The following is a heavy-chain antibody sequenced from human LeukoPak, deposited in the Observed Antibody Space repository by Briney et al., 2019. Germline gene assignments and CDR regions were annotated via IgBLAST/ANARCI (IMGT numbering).Heavy chain of an antibody. CDR2: IYSGGST. D-gene: IGHD3-3*01. Sequence: PGGSLRLSCAASGFTVSSNYMSWVRQAPGKGLEWVSLIYSGGSTYYADSVKGRFTISRDNSMNTLYLQMNSLRAEDTAVYYCAKDKYNFWSGSNYYYMDVWGKGTTVTVSS. CDR1: GFTVSSNY. J-gene: IGHJ6*03. V-gene: IGHV3-53*01. CDR3: AKDKYNFWSGSNYYYMDV.